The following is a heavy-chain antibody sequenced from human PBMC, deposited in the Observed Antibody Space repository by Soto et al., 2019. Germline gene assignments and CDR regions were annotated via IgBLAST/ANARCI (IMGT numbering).Heavy chain of an antibody. CDR3: ARGGSYFDY. CDR1: GFTFSSYE. Sequence: EVQLVESGGGLVQPGGSLRLSCAASGFTFSSYEMNWVRQAPGKGLEWVSYITGSGNTIYYADSVKGRFTISRDNAKNSMYVQMNSLRAEDTAVYYCARGGSYFDYWGQGTLVTVSS. J-gene: IGHJ4*02. D-gene: IGHD1-26*01. CDR2: ITGSGNTI. V-gene: IGHV3-48*03.